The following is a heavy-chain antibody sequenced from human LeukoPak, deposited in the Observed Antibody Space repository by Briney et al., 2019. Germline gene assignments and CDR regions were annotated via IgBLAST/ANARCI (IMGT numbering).Heavy chain of an antibody. CDR2: IIPIFGTA. CDR3: AREGGLHDGWFDP. D-gene: IGHD4-11*01. CDR1: GGTFSSYA. V-gene: IGHV1-69*05. Sequence: SVKVSCKASGGTFSSYAISWVRQAPGQGLEWMGGIIPIFGTANYAQKFQGRVTITTDESTSTAYMELSSLRSEDTAVYYCAREGGLHDGWFDPWGQGTLVTVSS. J-gene: IGHJ5*02.